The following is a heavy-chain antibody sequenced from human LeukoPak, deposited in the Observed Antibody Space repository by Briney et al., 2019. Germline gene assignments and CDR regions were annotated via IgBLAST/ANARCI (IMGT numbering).Heavy chain of an antibody. D-gene: IGHD3-22*01. CDR1: GFTFDDYA. V-gene: IGHV3-53*01. CDR2: IYSGGST. J-gene: IGHJ3*02. Sequence: GGSLRLSCAASGFTFDDYAMHWVRQAPGKGLEWVSVIYSGGSTYYADSVKGRFTISRDNSKNTLHLQMNSLRAEDTAVYYCARDPHYYDSSGSGDAFDIWGQGTMVTVSS. CDR3: ARDPHYYDSSGSGDAFDI.